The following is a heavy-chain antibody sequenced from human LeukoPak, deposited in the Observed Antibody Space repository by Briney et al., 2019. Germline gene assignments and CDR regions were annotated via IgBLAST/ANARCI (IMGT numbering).Heavy chain of an antibody. CDR3: WLFERGYYYYYGMDV. V-gene: IGHV3-23*01. Sequence: GGSLRLSCAASGFTFGSFAMSWVRQAPGKGLEWVSGISGSGGSTYYADSVKGRFTISRDNSKNTLYLQMDSLRAEDTAVYYCWLFERGYYYYYGMDVWGQGTTVTVSS. J-gene: IGHJ6*02. CDR2: ISGSGGST. D-gene: IGHD6-19*01. CDR1: GFTFGSFA.